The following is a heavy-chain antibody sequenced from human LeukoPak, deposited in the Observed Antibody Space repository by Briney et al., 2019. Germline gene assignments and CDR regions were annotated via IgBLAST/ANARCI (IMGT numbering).Heavy chain of an antibody. CDR3: ARDRSLVAITGTTDYYMDV. J-gene: IGHJ6*03. Sequence: PGGSLRLSCAASGFTFSSYSMNWVRQAPGKGLEWVSSISSSSSYIYYADSVKGRFTISRDNAKNSLYLQMNSLRAEDTVVYYCARDRSLVAITGTTDYYMDVWGKGTTVTVSS. CDR1: GFTFSSYS. D-gene: IGHD1-7*01. V-gene: IGHV3-21*01. CDR2: ISSSSSYI.